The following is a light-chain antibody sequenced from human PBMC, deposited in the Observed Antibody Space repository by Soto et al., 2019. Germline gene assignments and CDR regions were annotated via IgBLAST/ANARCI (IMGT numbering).Light chain of an antibody. V-gene: IGKV1-39*01. Sequence: DIQMTQSPSSLSASVGDRVTITCRASQSISSYLNWYQQKPGKAPKLLIYAASSLQSGVPSRFSCSGSGTDFKLNISSMQPENFASYYSQQSYSTPRTFDQRNKVEIK. J-gene: IGKJ1*01. CDR3: QQSYSTPRT. CDR2: AAS. CDR1: QSISSY.